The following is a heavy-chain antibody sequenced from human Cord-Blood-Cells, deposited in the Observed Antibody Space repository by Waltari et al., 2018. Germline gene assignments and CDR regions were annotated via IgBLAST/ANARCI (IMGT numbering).Heavy chain of an antibody. J-gene: IGHJ4*02. CDR2: ISSSSSYI. CDR1: GFTFSSYS. Sequence: EVQLVASGGGLVKPGGSLRRSCAASGFTFSSYSMNWVCQAPGKGLEWVSSISSSSSYIYYADSVKGRFTISRDNAKNSLYLQMNSLRAEDTAVYYCARDKYSSSWFDYWGQGTLVTVSS. V-gene: IGHV3-21*01. CDR3: ARDKYSSSWFDY. D-gene: IGHD6-13*01.